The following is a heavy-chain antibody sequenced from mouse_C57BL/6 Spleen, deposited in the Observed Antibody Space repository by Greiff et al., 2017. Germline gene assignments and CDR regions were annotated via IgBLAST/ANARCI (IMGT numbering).Heavy chain of an antibody. CDR3: AREVMAYYSNYFDD. CDR1: GYTFTNYW. V-gene: IGHV1-63*01. Sequence: QVHVKQSGAELVRPGTSVKMSCKASGYTFTNYWIGWAKQRPGHGLEWIGDIYPGGGYTNYNEKFKGKATLTADKSSSTAYMQFRSLTSEDSAIYYCAREVMAYYSNYFDDWGQGTTLTVSS. J-gene: IGHJ2*01. CDR2: IYPGGGYT. D-gene: IGHD2-5*01.